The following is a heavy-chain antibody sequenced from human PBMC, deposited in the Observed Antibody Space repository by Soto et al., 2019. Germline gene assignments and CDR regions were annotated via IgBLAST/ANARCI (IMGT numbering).Heavy chain of an antibody. CDR3: ARATTLLWFGELLSSKYYFDY. D-gene: IGHD3-10*01. CDR2: ISAYNGNT. CDR1: GYTFTSYG. V-gene: IGHV1-18*01. J-gene: IGHJ4*02. Sequence: GASVKVSCKASGYTFTSYGISWVRQAPGQGLEWMGWISAYNGNTNYAQKLQGRVTMTTDTSTSTAYMELRSLRSDDTAVYYCARATTLLWFGELLSSKYYFDYWGQGTLVTVSS.